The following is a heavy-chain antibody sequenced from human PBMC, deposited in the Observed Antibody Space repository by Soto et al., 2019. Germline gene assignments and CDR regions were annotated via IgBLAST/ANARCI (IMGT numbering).Heavy chain of an antibody. D-gene: IGHD2-15*01. Sequence: GGSLRLSCAASGFTVISTYMSWVRQAPGEGLEWVSVIYGDGNTYYADSVKGRFTIYRDKSENTLVLQMNSLRADDTAVYYCNATNRGPYYYYGIDVWGQATRVTVYS. CDR1: GFTVISTY. J-gene: IGHJ6*02. V-gene: IGHV3-53*01. CDR3: NATNRGPYYYYGIDV. CDR2: IYGDGNT.